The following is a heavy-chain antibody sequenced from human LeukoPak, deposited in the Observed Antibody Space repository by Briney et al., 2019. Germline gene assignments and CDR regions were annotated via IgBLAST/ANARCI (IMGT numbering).Heavy chain of an antibody. V-gene: IGHV1-69*04. CDR2: IIPILGIA. CDR1: GGTFSSYA. Sequence: SVTVSCTASGGTFSSYAISWVRQAPGQGLEWMGRIIPILGIANYAQKSQGRVTITADKSTSTAYMELSSLRSEDTAVYYCARDHPSGSYYGYWGQGTLVTVSS. J-gene: IGHJ4*02. D-gene: IGHD1-26*01. CDR3: ARDHPSGSYYGY.